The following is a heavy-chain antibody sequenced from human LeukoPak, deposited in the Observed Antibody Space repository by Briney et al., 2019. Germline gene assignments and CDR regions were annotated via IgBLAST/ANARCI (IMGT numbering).Heavy chain of an antibody. D-gene: IGHD6-13*01. CDR1: GFTFDDYF. Sequence: GGSLRLSCAAAGFTFDDYFMGWVRQAPGKGLEWVSYITNSGYTMYYADSVRGRFTISKDNAKDSLYLHMSGLRAEDTAVYYCARSRARIAAAVYYFDYWGQGTPVTVSS. CDR3: ARSRARIAAAVYYFDY. V-gene: IGHV3-11*01. CDR2: ITNSGYTM. J-gene: IGHJ4*02.